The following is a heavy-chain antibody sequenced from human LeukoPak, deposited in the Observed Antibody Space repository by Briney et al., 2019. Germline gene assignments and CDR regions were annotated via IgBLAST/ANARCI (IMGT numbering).Heavy chain of an antibody. V-gene: IGHV1-46*01. J-gene: IGHJ4*02. Sequence: ASVKVSCKASGYTFTSYYMHWVRQAPGQGLEWMGIINPSGGSTSYAQKFQGRVTMTRDTSTSTVYMELSSLRSEDTAVYYCARDGKAVADRTRGYYFDYWGQGTLVTVSS. CDR3: ARDGKAVADRTRGYYFDY. CDR2: INPSGGST. CDR1: GYTFTSYY. D-gene: IGHD6-19*01.